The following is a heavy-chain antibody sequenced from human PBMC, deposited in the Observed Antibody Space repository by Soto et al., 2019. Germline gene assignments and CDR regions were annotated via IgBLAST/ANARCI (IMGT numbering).Heavy chain of an antibody. Sequence: PSETLSLTCAVYGGAFSGYYWSWIRQPPGKGLEWIGEINHSGSTNYNPSLKSRVTIAVDTSKNQFSLKLSSVTAADTAVYYSARIRGWVTMVRGVIINQYYYYYGMDVWGQGTTVTVS. D-gene: IGHD3-10*01. CDR3: ARIRGWVTMVRGVIINQYYYYYGMDV. CDR2: INHSGST. J-gene: IGHJ6*02. CDR1: GGAFSGYY. V-gene: IGHV4-34*01.